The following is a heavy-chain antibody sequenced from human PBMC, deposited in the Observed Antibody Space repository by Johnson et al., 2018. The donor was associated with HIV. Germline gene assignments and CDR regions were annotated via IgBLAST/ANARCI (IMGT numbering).Heavy chain of an antibody. CDR1: GFTFSSYA. CDR3: AKRVKYGDYDAFDI. CDR2: ISWNSGII. J-gene: IGHJ3*02. D-gene: IGHD2-21*01. Sequence: VQLVESGGGVVQPGRSLRVSCAASGFTFSSYAMHWVRQAPGKGLEWVSGISWNSGIIGYADSVKGRFTISRENTKNSLYLQMNTLRAEDTALYYCAKRVKYGDYDAFDIWGQGTMVTVSS. V-gene: IGHV3-9*01.